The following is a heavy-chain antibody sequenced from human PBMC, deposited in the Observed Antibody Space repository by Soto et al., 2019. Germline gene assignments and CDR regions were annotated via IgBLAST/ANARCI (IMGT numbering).Heavy chain of an antibody. Sequence: QVQLVQSGAEVKKPGSSVKVSCKASGGTFSSYSISWVRQAPGQGLEWMGGTIPIFGTTNYAQKFQGRVTITADESTSTAYLELSSLRSEDTAVYYSASCVVTSYFYYYGMDVWGQGTTVTVSS. CDR1: GGTFSSYS. D-gene: IGHD2-21*02. J-gene: IGHJ6*02. V-gene: IGHV1-69*12. CDR3: ASCVVTSYFYYYGMDV. CDR2: TIPIFGTT.